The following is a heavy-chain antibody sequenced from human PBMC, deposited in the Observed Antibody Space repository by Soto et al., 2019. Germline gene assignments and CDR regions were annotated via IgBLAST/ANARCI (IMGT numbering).Heavy chain of an antibody. CDR2: ISFGGST. D-gene: IGHD3-10*01. CDR1: GSSISSSNYH. V-gene: IGHV4-39*01. CDR3: VRRGPGLATLLRGANYFDY. J-gene: IGHJ4*02. Sequence: PSETLSLTCSVSGSSISSSNYHWGWIRQPPGKGLEWIGTISFGGSTYYTPSLNSRLTISVDPSKSQFSLRLSSVTASDTAIYYCVRRGPGLATLLRGANYFDYWGPGTLVTVSS.